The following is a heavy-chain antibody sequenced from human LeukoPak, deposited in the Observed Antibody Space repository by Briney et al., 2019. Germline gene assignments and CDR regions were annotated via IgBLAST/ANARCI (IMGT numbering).Heavy chain of an antibody. V-gene: IGHV3-30*18. D-gene: IGHD4-17*01. CDR2: ISYDGSNK. CDR1: GFTFSSYG. Sequence: PGGSLRLSCAASGFTFSSYGMHWVRQAPGKGLEWVAVISYDGSNKYYADSVKGRFTISRDNSKNTLYLQMNSLRAEDTAVYYCAKLGPTAYYFDYWGQGTLVTVSS. J-gene: IGHJ4*02. CDR3: AKLGPTAYYFDY.